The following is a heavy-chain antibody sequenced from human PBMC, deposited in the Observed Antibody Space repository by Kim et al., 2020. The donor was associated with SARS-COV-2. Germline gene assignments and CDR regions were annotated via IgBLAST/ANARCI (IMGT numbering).Heavy chain of an antibody. V-gene: IGHV1-3*01. D-gene: IGHD2-15*01. CDR2: INAGNGNT. CDR3: ARGIVVVVAATPRGRFDP. Sequence: ASVKVSCKASGYTFTSYAMHWVRQAPGQRLEWMGWINAGNGNTKYSQKFQGRVTITRDTSASTAYMELSSLRSEDTAVYYCARGIVVVVAATPRGRFDPWGQGTLAT. J-gene: IGHJ5*02. CDR1: GYTFTSYA.